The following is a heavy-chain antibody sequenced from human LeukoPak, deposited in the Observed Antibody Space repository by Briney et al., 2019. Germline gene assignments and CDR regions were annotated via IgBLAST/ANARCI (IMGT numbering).Heavy chain of an antibody. Sequence: GGSLRLSCATSGFSFSSHAMTWVRQAPGKGLEWVSVIYSGGIINHADSVKGRFTISRDNSKNTLYLQMDSPRAEDTAVYYCARMNYGDYCFDSWGQGTLVIVLS. CDR2: IYSGGII. J-gene: IGHJ4*02. CDR3: ARMNYGDYCFDS. CDR1: GFSFSSHA. D-gene: IGHD4-17*01. V-gene: IGHV3-53*01.